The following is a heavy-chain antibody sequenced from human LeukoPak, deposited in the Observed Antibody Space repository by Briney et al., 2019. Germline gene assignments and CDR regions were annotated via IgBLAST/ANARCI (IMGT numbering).Heavy chain of an antibody. V-gene: IGHV4-59*08. CDR3: ARRSSSGWVDY. CDR1: GGSFSGYY. CDR2: IFYSGST. J-gene: IGHJ4*02. Sequence: SETLSLTCAVYGGSFSGYYWSWIRQPPGKGLEWIGYIFYSGSTNYNPSLKSRVTISVDTSKNQFSQKVSSVTAADTAVYYCARRSSSGWVDYWGQGTLVTVSS. D-gene: IGHD6-19*01.